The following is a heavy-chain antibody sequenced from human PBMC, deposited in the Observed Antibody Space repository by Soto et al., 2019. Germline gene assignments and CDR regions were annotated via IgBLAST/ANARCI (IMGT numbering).Heavy chain of an antibody. CDR2: LSHDGAII. CDR3: AMDKVEEKGSLDY. V-gene: IGHV3-74*01. CDR1: GFTFSFYW. J-gene: IGHJ4*02. D-gene: IGHD2-2*03. Sequence: EMQLVESGGGLVQPGGSLRLSCAASGFTFSFYWMHWVRQAPGKGLVCVSRLSHDGAIIDYADSVKGRFTISRDNAKNTLYLQMNILRAEDTAVYYCAMDKVEEKGSLDYWGQGTLVTVSS.